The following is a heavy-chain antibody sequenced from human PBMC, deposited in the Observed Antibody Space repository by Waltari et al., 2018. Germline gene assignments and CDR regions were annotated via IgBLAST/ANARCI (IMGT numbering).Heavy chain of an antibody. D-gene: IGHD6-19*01. CDR3: ARGLSVAGLLYFDY. Sequence: QVQLVQSGAEVKKPGASVKVSCKASGYTFTSYDINWVRQATGQGLEWMGWMNPNSGNTGDAQKFQGRVTMTRNTSISTAYMELSSLRSEDTAVYYCARGLSVAGLLYFDYWGQGTLVTVSS. V-gene: IGHV1-8*01. J-gene: IGHJ4*02. CDR1: GYTFTSYD. CDR2: MNPNSGNT.